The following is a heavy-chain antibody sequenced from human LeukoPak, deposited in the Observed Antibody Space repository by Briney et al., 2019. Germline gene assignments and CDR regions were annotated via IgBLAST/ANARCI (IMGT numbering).Heavy chain of an antibody. V-gene: IGHV4-4*07. CDR2: IHTSGTT. D-gene: IGHD4-4*01. CDR1: GGSISSNY. J-gene: IGHJ3*02. CDR3: ARAPPKMGYSGAFDI. Sequence: SSETLSLTCTVSGGSISSNYWTWIRQPAGKGLEWIGRIHTSGTTNYNPSLKSRVTISVDRSKNQFSLKLSSVTAADTAVYYCARAPPKMGYSGAFDIWGQGTMVTVSS.